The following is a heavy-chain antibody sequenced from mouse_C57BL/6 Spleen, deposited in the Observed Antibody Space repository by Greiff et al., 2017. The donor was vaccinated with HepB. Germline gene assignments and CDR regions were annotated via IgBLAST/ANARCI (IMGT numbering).Heavy chain of an antibody. CDR3: ARDEGYYYGSSVYAMDY. Sequence: QVQLQQPGAELVRPGPSVKLSCKASGYTFTSYWMHWVKQRPGQGLEWIGVIDPSDSYTNYNQKFKGKATLTVDTSSSTAYMQLSSLTSEDSAVYYCARDEGYYYGSSVYAMDYWGQGTSVTVSS. CDR1: GYTFTSYW. D-gene: IGHD1-1*01. J-gene: IGHJ4*01. V-gene: IGHV1-59*01. CDR2: IDPSDSYT.